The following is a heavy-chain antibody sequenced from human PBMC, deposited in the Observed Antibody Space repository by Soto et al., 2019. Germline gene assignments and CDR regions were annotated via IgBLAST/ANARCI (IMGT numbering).Heavy chain of an antibody. Sequence: GWSLRLSCASSVFTFTSYSMNWVRQAPGQGLEWVSYITSKSTTIKYADSVKGRFTVSRDNAKNSLYLQLNSLRDEDTAVYYCAREMGACSDSSCYPGPYDSWGQGTLVTVSS. D-gene: IGHD3-16*01. CDR3: AREMGACSDSSCYPGPYDS. CDR1: VFTFTSYS. V-gene: IGHV3-48*02. J-gene: IGHJ5*02. CDR2: ITSKSTTI.